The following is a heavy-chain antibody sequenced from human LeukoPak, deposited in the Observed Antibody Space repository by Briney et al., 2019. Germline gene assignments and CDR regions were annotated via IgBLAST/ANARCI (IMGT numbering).Heavy chain of an antibody. CDR3: ARARARDWFDP. CDR2: IYPGDSDT. CDR1: GYIFTSYW. V-gene: IGHV5-51*01. J-gene: IGHJ5*02. Sequence: GESLQISCQGSGYIFTSYWIGWGRQVPGKGLEWMGIIYPGDSDTRYSPSFQGQVTISADKSISTAYLQWSSLKASDTAMYYCARARARDWFDPWGQGTLVTVS. D-gene: IGHD6-6*01.